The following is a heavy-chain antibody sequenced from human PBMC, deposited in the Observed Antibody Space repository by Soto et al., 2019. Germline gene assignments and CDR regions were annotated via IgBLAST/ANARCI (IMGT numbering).Heavy chain of an antibody. CDR2: ISAYNGNT. CDR1: GYTFTSYG. J-gene: IGHJ3*02. D-gene: IGHD6-19*01. CDR3: ASPVKSSGWSQRDDFDI. V-gene: IGHV1-18*01. Sequence: ASVKVSCKASGYTFTSYGISWVRQAPGQGLEWMGWISAYNGNTNYAQKLQGRVTMTTDTSTSTAYMELRSLRSDDTAVYYCASPVKSSGWSQRDDFDIWGQGTMVNVAS.